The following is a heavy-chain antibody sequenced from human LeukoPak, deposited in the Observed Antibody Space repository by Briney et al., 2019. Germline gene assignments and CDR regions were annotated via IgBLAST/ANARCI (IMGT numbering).Heavy chain of an antibody. J-gene: IGHJ3*02. CDR3: ARPHYESSGLYVDAFDI. CDR1: GYSLTAYY. CDR2: INPNSGGT. V-gene: IGHV1-2*06. D-gene: IGHD3-22*01. Sequence: ASVAVSCEASGYSLTAYYLHWVRQAPRQGLEWVGRINPNSGGTTYAQKFQGRVTMTRDTSIGTAYMELSSLRSDDTAVYYCARPHYESSGLYVDAFDIWGQGTMVTPSS.